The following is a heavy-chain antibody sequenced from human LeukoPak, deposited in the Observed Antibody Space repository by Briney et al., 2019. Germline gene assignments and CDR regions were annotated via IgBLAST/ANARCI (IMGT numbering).Heavy chain of an antibody. CDR3: ASEVIAAAGLEGNY. CDR2: INWNGGST. CDR1: GFTFDDYR. D-gene: IGHD6-13*01. V-gene: IGHV3-20*04. J-gene: IGHJ4*02. Sequence: PGGSLRLSCAASGFTFDDYRMIWVRQAPRKGLEWVSGINWNGGSTGYADSVKGRFTISRDNAKNSLYLQMNSLRAEDTALYYCASEVIAAAGLEGNYWGQGTLVTVSS.